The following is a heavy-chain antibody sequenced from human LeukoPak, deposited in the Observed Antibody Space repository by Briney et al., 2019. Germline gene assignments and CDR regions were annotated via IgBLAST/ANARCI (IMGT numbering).Heavy chain of an antibody. CDR2: IYTSGST. CDR1: GGSISSYY. V-gene: IGHV4-4*07. J-gene: IGHJ5*02. Sequence: PSETLSLTCTVSGGSISSYYWSWIRQPAGKGLEWIGRIYTSGSTNYNPSLKSRVTMSVDTPKSQFSLKLSSVTAADTAVYYCARGADFGDYGLNWFDPWGQGTLVTVSS. CDR3: ARGADFGDYGLNWFDP. D-gene: IGHD4-17*01.